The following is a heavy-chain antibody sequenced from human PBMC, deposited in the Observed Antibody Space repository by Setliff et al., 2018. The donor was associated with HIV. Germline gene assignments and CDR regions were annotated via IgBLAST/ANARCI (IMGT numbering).Heavy chain of an antibody. J-gene: IGHJ4*02. D-gene: IGHD4-4*01. CDR1: GFSFNNYG. Sequence: GGSLRLSCVTSGFSFNNYGMHWVRQAPGKGLEWVAVIWYDGSNRYYADSVKGRVTIARDNPKNKLYLQMSSLRAKDTAVYYCARDTELAYVDYWGQGTLVTVSS. CDR2: IWYDGSNR. V-gene: IGHV3-33*01. CDR3: ARDTELAYVDY.